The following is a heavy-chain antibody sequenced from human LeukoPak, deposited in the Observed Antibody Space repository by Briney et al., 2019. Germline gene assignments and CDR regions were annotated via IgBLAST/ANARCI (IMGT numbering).Heavy chain of an antibody. V-gene: IGHV3-23*01. D-gene: IGHD6-6*01. CDR1: GFTFSTYA. CDR2: ISGRGDNT. J-gene: IGHJ3*01. CDR3: ARSSYSSPSSV. Sequence: GGSLRLSCIASGFTFSTYAMSWARRAPGKGLEWVSVISGRGDNTYYADSVKGRFTISRDNAKNSLYLQINSLRAEDTAVYYCARSSYSSPSSVWGQGTMVTVSS.